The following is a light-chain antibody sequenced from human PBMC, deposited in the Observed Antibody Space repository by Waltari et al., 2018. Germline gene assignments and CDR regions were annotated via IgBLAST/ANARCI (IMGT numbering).Light chain of an antibody. CDR1: LSNIGRNY. Sequence: QSMLTQPPSVSAAPGQTVTISCSGGLSNIGRNYVAWYQQFPGNAPKRLIYDTNKRPSGMPDRFSGSKSGTSATLAITGLQIGDEAHYYCGTWDSSLSADVFGGGTKLTVL. J-gene: IGLJ2*01. CDR3: GTWDSSLSADV. CDR2: DTN. V-gene: IGLV1-51*01.